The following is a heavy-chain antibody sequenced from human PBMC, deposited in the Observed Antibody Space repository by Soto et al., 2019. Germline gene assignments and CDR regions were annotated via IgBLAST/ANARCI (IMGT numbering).Heavy chain of an antibody. CDR3: ARYRTKVPVAFDV. CDR2: MNPSGSNT. Sequence: QVQLVQSGAEVKKPGASVQVSCKASGLAFPIDDIIWVRQTIGQGLEFMGWMNPSGSNTGYAQKFQGRATFTWNTPASTAYRDLSVLRSEDTAVYYCARYRTKVPVAFDVWGQGTMVTVSS. J-gene: IGHJ3*01. D-gene: IGHD3-16*02. CDR1: GLAFPIDD. V-gene: IGHV1-8*01.